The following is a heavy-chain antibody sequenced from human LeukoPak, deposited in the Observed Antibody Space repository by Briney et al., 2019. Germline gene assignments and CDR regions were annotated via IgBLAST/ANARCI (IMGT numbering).Heavy chain of an antibody. D-gene: IGHD1-26*01. CDR3: ASRSWDNDAFDI. J-gene: IGHJ3*02. Sequence: ASVKVSCKASGYSFTAYYMHWVRQAPGQGLEWMGWINPNGGGTTYAQKFQGRVTVTRDTSINTAYMELRRLRSDDTAVYYCASRSWDNDAFDIWGQGTMVTVSS. CDR2: INPNGGGT. CDR1: GYSFTAYY. V-gene: IGHV1-2*02.